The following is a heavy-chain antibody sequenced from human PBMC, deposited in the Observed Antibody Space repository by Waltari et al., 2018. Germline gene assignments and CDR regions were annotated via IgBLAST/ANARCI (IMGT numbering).Heavy chain of an antibody. V-gene: IGHV4-34*01. CDR2: INHSGST. D-gene: IGHD3-10*01. Sequence: QVQLQQWGAGLLKPSETLSLTCAVYGGSFSGYYWSWIRQPPGKGLEWIGEINHSGSTNYNPSLKSRVTISVDTSKNQFSLKLSSVTAAETAVYYCARKGYYYGSGSRNWFDPWGQGTLVTVSS. CDR1: GGSFSGYY. J-gene: IGHJ5*02. CDR3: ARKGYYYGSGSRNWFDP.